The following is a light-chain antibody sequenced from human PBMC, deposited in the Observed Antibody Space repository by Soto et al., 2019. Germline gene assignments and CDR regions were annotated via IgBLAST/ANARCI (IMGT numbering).Light chain of an antibody. Sequence: QSALTQPPSASGSPGQSVTISCTGTSSDVGGYNYVSWYQQYPGRAPKLMIYEVTKRPSGVPDRFSGSKSGNTASLTVSGLQAEDEADYYCSSYAASNNFYFVFGGGTKDRP. J-gene: IGLJ3*02. CDR3: SSYAASNNFYFV. CDR2: EVT. CDR1: SSDVGGYNY. V-gene: IGLV2-8*01.